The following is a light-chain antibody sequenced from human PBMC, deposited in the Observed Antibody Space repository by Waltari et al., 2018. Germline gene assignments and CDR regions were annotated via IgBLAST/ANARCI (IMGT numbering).Light chain of an antibody. CDR3: QVWDSSSDHHVV. V-gene: IGLV3-21*04. CDR1: NIGSKS. Sequence: SYVLTQPPSVSVDPGKTARITCGGNNIGSKSVHWYQQKPGQAPVLVIYDDSDRPSGIPERFSGSNAGNTATLTISRVEAGDEADYYCQVWDSSSDHHVVFGGGTKLTVL. CDR2: DDS. J-gene: IGLJ2*01.